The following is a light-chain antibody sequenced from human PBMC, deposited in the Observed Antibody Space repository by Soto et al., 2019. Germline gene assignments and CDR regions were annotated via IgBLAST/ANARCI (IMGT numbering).Light chain of an antibody. CDR3: QQRSNWPIT. CDR2: DAY. CDR1: QSVRSY. V-gene: IGKV3-11*01. J-gene: IGKJ5*01. Sequence: EIVFTHTQPTLSLSTGELFTLFFRASQSVRSYLAWYQQKPGQAPRLLIYDAYNRASGISARFSGSGSGTDLTLTISSLESEDFAVYYCQQRSNWPITFGQGKGLEF.